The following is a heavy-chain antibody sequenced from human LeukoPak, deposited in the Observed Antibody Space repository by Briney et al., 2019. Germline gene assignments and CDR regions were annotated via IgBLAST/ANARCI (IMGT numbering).Heavy chain of an antibody. CDR1: GGSISSYY. CDR3: ARLRSGSIDD. V-gene: IGHV4-59*08. Sequence: SETLSLTCTVSGGSISSYYWSWIRQPPGKGLEWIGYIYYSGSTYYNPPLKSRVTISVDTSKNQFSLKLSSVTAADTAVYYCARLRSGSIDDWGQGALVTVSS. D-gene: IGHD3-22*01. J-gene: IGHJ4*02. CDR2: IYYSGST.